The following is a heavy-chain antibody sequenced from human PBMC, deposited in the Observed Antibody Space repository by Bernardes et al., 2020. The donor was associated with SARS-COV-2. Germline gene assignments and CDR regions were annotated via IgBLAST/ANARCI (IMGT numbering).Heavy chain of an antibody. CDR3: ARDELEGGIYYYYYGMDV. J-gene: IGHJ6*02. CDR2: IIPIFGTA. V-gene: IGHV1-69*13. Sequence: SVKVSCKASGGTFSSYAISWVRQAPGQGLEWMGGIIPIFGTANYAQKFQGRVTITADESTSTAYMELSSLRSEDTAVYYCARDELEGGIYYYYYGMDVWGQGTTVTVSS. CDR1: GGTFSSYA. D-gene: IGHD1-26*01.